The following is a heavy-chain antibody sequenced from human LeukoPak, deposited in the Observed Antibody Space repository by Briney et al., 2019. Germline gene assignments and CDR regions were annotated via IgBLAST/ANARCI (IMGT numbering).Heavy chain of an antibody. J-gene: IGHJ4*02. Sequence: ASVKVSCKASGYTFTSYYMHWVRQAPGQGLEWMGIINPSGGSTSYAQKLQGRVTMITDTSTSTAYMELRSLRSDDTAVYYCATTSSCSLGLYCSSTSSTYYFDYWGQGTLVTVSS. CDR3: ATTSSCSLGLYCSSTSSTYYFDY. V-gene: IGHV1-46*01. CDR2: INPSGGST. CDR1: GYTFTSYY. D-gene: IGHD2-2*01.